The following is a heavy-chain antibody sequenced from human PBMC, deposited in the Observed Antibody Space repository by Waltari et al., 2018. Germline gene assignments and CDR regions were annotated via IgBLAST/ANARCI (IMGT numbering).Heavy chain of an antibody. CDR2: IYAGDSDT. V-gene: IGHV5-51*01. J-gene: IGHJ4*02. D-gene: IGHD6-19*01. Sequence: EVQLVQSGAEVKKPGESLQISCKGSGYSFTTSWIGWVRQMPGKGLEWMGFIYAGDSDTRYSPSFQGQVTISVDKSINTAYLQWSTLKASDTAMYFCAREKGFSSGNFDYWGQGTLVTVSS. CDR1: GYSFTTSW. CDR3: AREKGFSSGNFDY.